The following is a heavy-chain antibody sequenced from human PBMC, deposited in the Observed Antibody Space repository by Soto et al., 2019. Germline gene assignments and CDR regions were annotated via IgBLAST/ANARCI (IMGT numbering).Heavy chain of an antibody. Sequence: QGHLVQSGAEVKKPGASVKVSCKASGYTFTRYGISWVRQAPGQGLEWMGGISAYNGDTNYAQNLQGRVTMTIDTPTTTAYMELRSMTSDDTAVYYCAKNGQPPYYYYGLDVWGQGTTVTVSS. CDR2: ISAYNGDT. J-gene: IGHJ6*02. CDR1: GYTFTRYG. V-gene: IGHV1-18*01. D-gene: IGHD2-8*01. CDR3: AKNGQPPYYYYGLDV.